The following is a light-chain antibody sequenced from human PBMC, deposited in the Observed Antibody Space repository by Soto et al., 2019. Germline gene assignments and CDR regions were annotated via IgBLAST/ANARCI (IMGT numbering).Light chain of an antibody. CDR2: EVS. CDR1: SSDVGGYNY. CDR3: SSYTSSSTL. Sequence: QSALTQPASVSGSPGQSITIACTGTSSDVGGYNYVSWFQQYPGKAPKLIIYEVSNRPSGVSYRFSGSKSGNTASLTISGLEAEDEANYYCSSYTSSSTLFGTGTKVTVL. V-gene: IGLV2-14*01. J-gene: IGLJ1*01.